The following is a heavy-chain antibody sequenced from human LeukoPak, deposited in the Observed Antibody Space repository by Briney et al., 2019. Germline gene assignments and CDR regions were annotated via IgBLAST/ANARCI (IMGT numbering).Heavy chain of an antibody. J-gene: IGHJ4*02. V-gene: IGHV3-7*05. Sequence: GGSLRLSCAASGFTFSSSWMRWVRQAPGKGLEWVANIKRDGSDEYYVDSVKGRFTISRDNTKNSLYLQMNSLRVDDTAVYYCAKDSLNYDSSGYFDYWGQGTLVTVSS. CDR1: GFTFSSSW. CDR2: IKRDGSDE. D-gene: IGHD3-22*01. CDR3: AKDSLNYDSSGYFDY.